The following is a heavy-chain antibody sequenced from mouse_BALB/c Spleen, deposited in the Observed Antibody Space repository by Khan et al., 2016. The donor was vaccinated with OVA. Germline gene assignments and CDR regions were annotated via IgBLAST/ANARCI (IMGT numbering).Heavy chain of an antibody. Sequence: QIQLVQSGPELKKPGETVKISCKASGYTFTNYGMNWVKQAPGKGLKWMGWINTYTGEPTYTDDFKGRFAFSLETSASTAYLQINNLKDEAMAPYFCARGASYWDFDVWGAGTTVTVSS. CDR3: ARGASYWDFDV. J-gene: IGHJ1*01. V-gene: IGHV9-1*02. CDR2: INTYTGEP. CDR1: GYTFTNYG.